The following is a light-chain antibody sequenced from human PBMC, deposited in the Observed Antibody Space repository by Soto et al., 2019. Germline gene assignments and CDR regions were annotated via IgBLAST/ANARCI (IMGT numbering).Light chain of an antibody. CDR1: SGHSSYA. CDR2: LNSDGSH. J-gene: IGLJ3*02. Sequence: QPVLTQSPSASASLGASVKLTCTLSSGHSSYAITWHQQQPEKGPRYLMKLNSDGSHTKGDGIPARFSGSSSGTERYLTISSLQSEDEAVYYCQTWGTGNWVFGGGTKLTVL. CDR3: QTWGTGNWV. V-gene: IGLV4-69*01.